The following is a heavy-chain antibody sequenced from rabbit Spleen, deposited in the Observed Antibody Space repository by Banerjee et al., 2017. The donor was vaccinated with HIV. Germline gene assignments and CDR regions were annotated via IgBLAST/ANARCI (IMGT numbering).Heavy chain of an antibody. Sequence: QELVESGGGLVQAGESLKLSCKASGIDFSSYAMIWVRQAPGKGLEWIACISAGTSGSTYYASWAKGRFTISKTSSTTVTLQMTSLTAADTAAYFCASYASSSGYPYYFNLWGPGTLVTVS. J-gene: IGHJ4*01. V-gene: IGHV1S40*01. CDR2: ISAGTSGST. D-gene: IGHD1-1*01. CDR3: ASYASSSGYPYYFNL. CDR1: GIDFSSYA.